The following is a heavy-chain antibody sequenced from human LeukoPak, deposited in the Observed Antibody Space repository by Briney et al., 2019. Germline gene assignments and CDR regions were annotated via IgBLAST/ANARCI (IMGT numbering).Heavy chain of an antibody. V-gene: IGHV1-46*01. CDR3: ARDFWYYYDSSGYYYDY. CDR1: GYTFTNYY. J-gene: IGHJ4*02. Sequence: ASVKVSCKASGYTFTNYYMHWVRQAPGQGLEWMGIINPSGGSTSYAQKFQGRVTMTRDTSTSTVYMELSSLRSEDTAVYYCARDFWYYYDSSGYYYDYWGQGTLVTVSS. D-gene: IGHD3-22*01. CDR2: INPSGGST.